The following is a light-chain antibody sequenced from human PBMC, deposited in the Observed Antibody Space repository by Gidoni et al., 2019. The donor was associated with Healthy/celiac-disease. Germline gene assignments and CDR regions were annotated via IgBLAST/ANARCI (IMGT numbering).Light chain of an antibody. CDR3: CSYAGSSTWM. J-gene: IGLJ3*02. V-gene: IGLV2-23*01. CDR2: EGS. CDR1: SSDVGSYNL. Sequence: QSALTQPAPVSGSPGQSITISCTGTSSDVGSYNLVSWYQQHPGKVPKLMIYEGSTRPSGVSNRFSCSKSGNTATLTISGRNAEDDADYYCCSYAGSSTWMFGGGTYLTVL.